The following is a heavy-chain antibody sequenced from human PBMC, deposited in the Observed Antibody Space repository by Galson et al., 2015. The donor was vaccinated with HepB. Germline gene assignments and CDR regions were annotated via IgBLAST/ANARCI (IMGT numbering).Heavy chain of an antibody. J-gene: IGHJ4*02. CDR3: ARDRNGGYLGY. V-gene: IGHV3-66*01. CDR2: IYSGGYT. D-gene: IGHD3-22*01. Sequence: RLSCATSGFSVSGNYMTWVRQAPGKGLEWISVIYSGGYTYYADSVKGRFTISRDNSKNTVHLQMNSLRAEDTAVYFCARDRNGGYLGYWGQGTLVTVSS. CDR1: GFSVSGNY.